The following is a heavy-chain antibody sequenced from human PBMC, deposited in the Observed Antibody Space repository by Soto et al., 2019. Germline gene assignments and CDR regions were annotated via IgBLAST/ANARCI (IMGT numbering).Heavy chain of an antibody. Sequence: SVKVSCKASGYTFTSYDINWVRQATGQGLEWMGWMNPNSVNTGYAQKLQGRVTMTTHTSMSTAYMELRSLRSADTALYYCERWSGYDYIADYWGQGTLVTVSS. J-gene: IGHJ4*02. V-gene: IGHV1-8*01. CDR2: MNPNSVNT. D-gene: IGHD5-12*01. CDR3: ERWSGYDYIADY. CDR1: GYTFTSYD.